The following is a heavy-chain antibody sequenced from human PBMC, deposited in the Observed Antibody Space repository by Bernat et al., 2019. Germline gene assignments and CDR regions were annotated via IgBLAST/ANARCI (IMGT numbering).Heavy chain of an antibody. Sequence: QVQLVESGGGVVQPGRSLRLSCAASGFTFSSYGMHWVRQAPGKGLEWVAVISYDGSNKYYADSVKGRFTISRDNSKNTLYLQMNSLRAEDTAVYYCAKGSRGSYSVYLDYWGQGTLVTVSS. CDR3: AKGSRGSYSVYLDY. CDR1: GFTFSSYG. V-gene: IGHV3-30*18. D-gene: IGHD1-26*01. J-gene: IGHJ4*02. CDR2: ISYDGSNK.